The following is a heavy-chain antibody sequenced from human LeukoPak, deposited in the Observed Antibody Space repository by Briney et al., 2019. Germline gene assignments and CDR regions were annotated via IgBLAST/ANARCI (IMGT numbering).Heavy chain of an antibody. D-gene: IGHD3-3*01. CDR3: ARDHKARTTWSGTAPGQYYYYGMDV. CDR1: GYTFTGYY. J-gene: IGHJ6*02. CDR2: INPNSGGT. Sequence: ASVTVSCTASGYTFTGYYMHWVRQAPGQGLEWMGWINPNSGGTNYAQKFQGWVTMTRDTSISTAYMELSRLRSDDTAVYYCARDHKARTTWSGTAPGQYYYYGMDVWGQGTTVTVSS. V-gene: IGHV1-2*04.